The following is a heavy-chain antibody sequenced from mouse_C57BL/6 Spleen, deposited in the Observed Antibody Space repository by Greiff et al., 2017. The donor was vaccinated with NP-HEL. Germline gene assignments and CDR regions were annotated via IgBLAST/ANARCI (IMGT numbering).Heavy chain of an antibody. J-gene: IGHJ1*03. D-gene: IGHD2-4*01. V-gene: IGHV5-4*01. Sequence: EVQGVESGGGLVKPGGSLKLSCAASGFTFSSYAMSWVRQTPEKRLEWVATISDGGSYTYYPANVKGRFTISRDNAKNNLYLQMSHLKSEDTAMYYCARGDYPGYFDGWGTGTTVTVSS. CDR3: ARGDYPGYFDG. CDR1: GFTFSSYA. CDR2: ISDGGSYT.